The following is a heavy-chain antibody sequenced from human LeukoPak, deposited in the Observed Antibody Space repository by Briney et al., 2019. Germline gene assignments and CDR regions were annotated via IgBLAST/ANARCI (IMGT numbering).Heavy chain of an antibody. CDR1: GGSFSGYY. CDR2: INHSGST. D-gene: IGHD3-16*01. CDR3: AQDLRSSYASN. Sequence: SSETLSLTCAVYGGSFSGYYWRWLRQPPGKGLEWIGEINHSGSTNYNPSLKSRVTISVDTSKNQFSLELSSVTAADTAVYYCAQDLRSSYASNWGQGTLVTVSS. J-gene: IGHJ4*02. V-gene: IGHV4-34*01.